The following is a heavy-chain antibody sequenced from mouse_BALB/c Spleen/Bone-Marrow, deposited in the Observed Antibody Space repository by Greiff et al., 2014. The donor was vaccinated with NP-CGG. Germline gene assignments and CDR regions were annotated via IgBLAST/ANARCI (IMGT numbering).Heavy chain of an antibody. CDR1: GFTFSDYY. CDR2: ISDGGSYT. V-gene: IGHV5-4*02. Sequence: EVHLVESGGGLVKPGGSLKLSCAASGFTFSDYYMYWVRQTPEKRLEWVATISDGGSYTYYPDSVKGRFTISRDNAKNNPYLQMSSLKSEDTAMYYCARGGQLGAMDYWGQGTSVTVSS. D-gene: IGHD3-2*01. J-gene: IGHJ4*01. CDR3: ARGGQLGAMDY.